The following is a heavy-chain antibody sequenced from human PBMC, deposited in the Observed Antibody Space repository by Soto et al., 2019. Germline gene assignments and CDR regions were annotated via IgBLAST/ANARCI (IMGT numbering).Heavy chain of an antibody. CDR3: AREGDYRSSSSFAYYYYGMDV. CDR1: CGSLSGYY. CDR2: INHSGST. J-gene: IGHJ6*02. Sequence: LTCTVYCGSLSGYYWSWIGHPPGKGLEWIGEINHSGSTNYNPSLKSRVTISVGTSKNQFSLKLSSVTAEDTAVYYCAREGDYRSSSSFAYYYYGMDVWGQGITVTVSS. V-gene: IGHV4-34*01. D-gene: IGHD6-6*01.